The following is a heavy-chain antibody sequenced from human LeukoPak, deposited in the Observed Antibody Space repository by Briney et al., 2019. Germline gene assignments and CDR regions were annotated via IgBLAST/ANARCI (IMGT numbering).Heavy chain of an antibody. CDR1: GGSFSGYY. J-gene: IGHJ3*02. V-gene: IGHV4-34*01. Sequence: SETLSLTCAVYGGSFSGYYWSWIRQPPGKGLEWIGEINHSGSTNYNPSLKSRVTISVDTSKNQFSLKLSSVTAADTAVYYCARGGWLGAFDIWGQGTMVSVSS. CDR2: INHSGST. D-gene: IGHD3-10*01. CDR3: ARGGWLGAFDI.